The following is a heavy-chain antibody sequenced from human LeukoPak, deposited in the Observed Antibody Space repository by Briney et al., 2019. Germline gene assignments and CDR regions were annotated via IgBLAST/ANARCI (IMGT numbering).Heavy chain of an antibody. D-gene: IGHD3-10*01. CDR1: GFSVSNNY. CDR2: LFSGGNT. J-gene: IGHJ6*02. CDR3: AGESGFGALFPHCMDV. Sequence: GGSLRLSCAASGFSVSNNYMSWVRQAPGKGLEWVSVLFSGGNTYYADSVKGRFTISRDNSRNTLYLQMNSLRAEDTAVYYCAGESGFGALFPHCMDVWGQGTTVTVSS. V-gene: IGHV3-53*01.